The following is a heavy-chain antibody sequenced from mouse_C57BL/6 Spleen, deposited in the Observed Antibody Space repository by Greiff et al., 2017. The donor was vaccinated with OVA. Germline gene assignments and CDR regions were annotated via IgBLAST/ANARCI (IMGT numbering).Heavy chain of an antibody. CDR1: GFTFSSYT. Sequence: EVKLVESGGGLVKPGGSLKLSCAASGFTFSSYTMSWVRQTPEHRLEWVATISGGGGNTYYPDSVKGRLTISRDNATNTLYLQMSSLRSEDTALYYCARGRYDYDVSDIDYWGTGTSVTVSS. CDR2: ISGGGGNT. J-gene: IGHJ4*01. V-gene: IGHV5-9*01. D-gene: IGHD2-4*01. CDR3: ARGRYDYDVSDIDY.